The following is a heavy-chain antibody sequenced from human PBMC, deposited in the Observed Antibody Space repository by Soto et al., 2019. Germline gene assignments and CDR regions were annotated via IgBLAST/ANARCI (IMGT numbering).Heavy chain of an antibody. CDR1: GYTFTDYG. Sequence: QVQLLQSGAEVKKPGASVRVSCKASGYTFTDYGVSWVRQAPGQGLEWMGWITPYTGNTNFAQKFQGRVTMATDRFTRTAYMDLRSLTSDDTAVYYCARDRGSGSYYLGPYFFDYWGQGTLVTVSS. V-gene: IGHV1-18*01. CDR3: ARDRGSGSYYLGPYFFDY. CDR2: ITPYTGNT. J-gene: IGHJ4*02. D-gene: IGHD1-26*01.